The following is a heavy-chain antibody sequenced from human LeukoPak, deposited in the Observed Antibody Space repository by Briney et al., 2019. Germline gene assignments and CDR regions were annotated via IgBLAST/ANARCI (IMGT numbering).Heavy chain of an antibody. Sequence: ASVKVSCKASGYTFTGYYMHWVRQAPRQGLEWMGWINPNSGGTNYAQKFQGRVTMTRDTSISTAYMELSRLRSDDTAVYYCATSRDGYNSHYFDYWGQGTLVTVSS. J-gene: IGHJ4*02. CDR3: ATSRDGYNSHYFDY. D-gene: IGHD5-24*01. V-gene: IGHV1-2*02. CDR1: GYTFTGYY. CDR2: INPNSGGT.